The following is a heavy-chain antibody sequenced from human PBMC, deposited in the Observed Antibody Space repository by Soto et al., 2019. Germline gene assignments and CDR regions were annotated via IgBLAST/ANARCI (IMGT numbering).Heavy chain of an antibody. J-gene: IGHJ6*02. Sequence: QVQLVQSGTEVKKPGASVKVSCNASGYTFSSYGISWVRPAPGQGLEWMGWISAYNGNTNYAQKLQGRVTMTTDTFTSTAYMELRSLRSDDTAVYYSERGYHYYASGRYYYGMDVWGQGTTVTVSS. CDR1: GYTFSSYG. CDR3: ERGYHYYASGRYYYGMDV. CDR2: ISAYNGNT. D-gene: IGHD3-10*01. V-gene: IGHV1-18*01.